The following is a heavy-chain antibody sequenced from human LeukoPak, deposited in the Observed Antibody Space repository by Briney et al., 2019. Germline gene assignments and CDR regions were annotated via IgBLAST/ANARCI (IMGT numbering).Heavy chain of an antibody. CDR3: ARSPQGTMIVVVITFDY. CDR2: INHSGST. Sequence: SETLSLTCAVYGGSFSGYYWSWIRQPPGKGLEWIGEINHSGSTNYNPSLKSRVTISVDTSKNQFSLKLSSVTAADTAVYYCARSPQGTMIVVVITFDYWGQGTLVTVSS. CDR1: GGSFSGYY. D-gene: IGHD3-22*01. V-gene: IGHV4-34*01. J-gene: IGHJ4*02.